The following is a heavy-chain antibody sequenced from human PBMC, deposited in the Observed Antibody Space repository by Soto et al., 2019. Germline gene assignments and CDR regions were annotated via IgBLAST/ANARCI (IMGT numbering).Heavy chain of an antibody. V-gene: IGHV5-10-1*01. CDR3: ARHNIRGDTYYDFWSGYSKSYWFDP. Sequence: WESLKISCKGSGYSFTSYWISWVRQMPGKGLGWMGRIDPSDSYTNYSPPSQGHGTISADKSISTAYLQWSSLKASDTAMYYCARHNIRGDTYYDFWSGYSKSYWFDP. CDR1: GYSFTSYW. J-gene: IGHJ5*02. CDR2: IDPSDSYT. D-gene: IGHD3-3*01.